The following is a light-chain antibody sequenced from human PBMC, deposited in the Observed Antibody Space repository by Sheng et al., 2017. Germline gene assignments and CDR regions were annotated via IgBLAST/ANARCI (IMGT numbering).Light chain of an antibody. CDR3: QQRSNWPRYT. Sequence: EIVLTQSPATLSLSPGERATLSCSASQSVSSYLAWYQQKPGQAPRLLIYDASNRATGIPARFSGSGSGTDFTLTISSLEPEDFAVYYCQQRSNWPRYTFGQGTKLEI. CDR2: DAS. CDR1: QSVSSY. V-gene: IGKV3-11*01. J-gene: IGKJ2*01.